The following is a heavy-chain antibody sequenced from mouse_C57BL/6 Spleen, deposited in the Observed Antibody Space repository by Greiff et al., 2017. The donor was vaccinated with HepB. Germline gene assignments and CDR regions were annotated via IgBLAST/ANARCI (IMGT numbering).Heavy chain of an antibody. V-gene: IGHV5-4*01. CDR2: ISDGGSYT. Sequence: EVQLVESGGGLVKPGGSLKLSCAASGFTFSSYAMSWVRQTPEKRLEWVATISDGGSYTYYPDNVKGRFTISRDNAKNNLYLQMSHLKSEDTAMYYCARDDYYYGSSPFAYWGQGTLVTVSA. CDR1: GFTFSSYA. CDR3: ARDDYYYGSSPFAY. J-gene: IGHJ3*01. D-gene: IGHD1-1*01.